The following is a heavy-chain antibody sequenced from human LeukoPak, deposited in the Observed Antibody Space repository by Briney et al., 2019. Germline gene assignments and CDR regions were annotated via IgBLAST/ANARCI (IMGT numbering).Heavy chain of an antibody. J-gene: IGHJ4*02. Sequence: ASVTVSCTASGYSFTSCGIIWLRQAPGQGLGWMGWISAYNGNTNYAQKLQGRVTMTTDTSTTTAYMELRSLRSDDTAVYYCARETTVTSQPFDYWGQGALVTVSS. D-gene: IGHD4-17*01. V-gene: IGHV1-18*01. CDR1: GYSFTSCG. CDR3: ARETTVTSQPFDY. CDR2: ISAYNGNT.